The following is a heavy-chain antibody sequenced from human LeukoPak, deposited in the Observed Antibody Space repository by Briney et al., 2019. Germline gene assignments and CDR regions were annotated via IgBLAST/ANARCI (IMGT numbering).Heavy chain of an antibody. CDR3: SKATGPNSFRYIEY. J-gene: IGHJ4*02. CDR1: GFTFSNYA. CDR2: ISRRGDTT. Sequence: PGGSLSLSCGASGFTFSNYAMNWVRQVPGKGLEWLSGISRRGDTTYYTDSVQGRFTISRDNSNNTLYLQMNTLRADDTAVYYCSKATGPNSFRYIEYWGQGTLVTVSS. D-gene: IGHD1-14*01. V-gene: IGHV3-23*01.